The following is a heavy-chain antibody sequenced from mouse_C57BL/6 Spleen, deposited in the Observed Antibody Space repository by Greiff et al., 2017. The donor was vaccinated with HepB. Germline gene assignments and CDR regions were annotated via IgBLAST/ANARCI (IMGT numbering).Heavy chain of an antibody. Sequence: QVQLKESGPGLVQPSQSLSITCTVSGFSLTSYGVHWVRQPPGKGLEWLGVIWSGGSTDYNAAFISRLSISKDNSKSQVFFKMNSLQADDTAIYYCAKNPYYSNYYYAMDYWGQGTSVTVSS. CDR1: GFSLTSYG. D-gene: IGHD2-5*01. V-gene: IGHV2-4*01. J-gene: IGHJ4*01. CDR3: AKNPYYSNYYYAMDY. CDR2: IWSGGST.